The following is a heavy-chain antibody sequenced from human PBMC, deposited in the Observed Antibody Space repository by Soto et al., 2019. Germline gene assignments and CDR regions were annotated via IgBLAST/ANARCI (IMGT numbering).Heavy chain of an antibody. D-gene: IGHD4-17*01. CDR1: GGSVSSDSYY. CDR3: ARQIRWPGGLFDY. CDR2: IYYSGST. V-gene: IGHV4-61*01. J-gene: IGHJ4*02. Sequence: QVQLQESGPGLVKPSETLSLTCTVSGGSVSSDSYYWSWIRQPPGKGLEWIGYIYYSGSTNYNPSLKSRVTIPVDTSKNQFSLKLSSVTAADTAVYYCARQIRWPGGLFDYWGQGTLVTVSS.